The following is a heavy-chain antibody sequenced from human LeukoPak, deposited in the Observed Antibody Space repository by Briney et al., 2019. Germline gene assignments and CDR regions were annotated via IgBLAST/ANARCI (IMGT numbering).Heavy chain of an antibody. CDR2: INHSGST. CDR1: GGSFSGYY. D-gene: IGHD3-3*01. CDR3: ARGQSVNY. V-gene: IGHV4-34*01. J-gene: IGHJ4*02. Sequence: SETLSLTCAVYGGSFSGYYWSWIRQPPGKGLEWIGEINHSGSTNYNPSLKSRVTISVDTSKNQFSLKLSSVTAADTAVYYCARGQSVNYWGQGTLVIVSS.